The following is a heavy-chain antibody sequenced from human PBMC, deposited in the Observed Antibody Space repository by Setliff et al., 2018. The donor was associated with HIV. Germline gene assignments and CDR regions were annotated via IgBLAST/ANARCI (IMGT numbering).Heavy chain of an antibody. Sequence: PGGSLRLSCAASGFTFNNYWMTWVRQAPGKGLEWVADIKQDGSEKYYVDSVKGRFTIARDDSKNTVSLQMTNLGTGDTAMYYCAKGGYGGAYYVAGYWGQGTLVTVSS. D-gene: IGHD5-18*01. J-gene: IGHJ4*02. CDR1: GFTFNNYW. CDR2: IKQDGSEK. V-gene: IGHV3-7*02. CDR3: AKGGYGGAYYVAGY.